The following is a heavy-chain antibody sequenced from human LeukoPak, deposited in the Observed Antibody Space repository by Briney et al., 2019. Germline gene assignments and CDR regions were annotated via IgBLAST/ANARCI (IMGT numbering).Heavy chain of an antibody. CDR1: GGSISDYY. J-gene: IGHJ4*02. V-gene: IGHV4-34*01. Sequence: SETLSLTCTISGGSISDYYWSWIRQPPGKGLEWIGEINHSGSTNYNPSLKSRVTISVDTSKNQFSLKLSSVTAADTAVYYCARGFHYCSGGSCLLRPFDYRGQGTLVTVSS. CDR2: INHSGST. D-gene: IGHD2-15*01. CDR3: ARGFHYCSGGSCLLRPFDY.